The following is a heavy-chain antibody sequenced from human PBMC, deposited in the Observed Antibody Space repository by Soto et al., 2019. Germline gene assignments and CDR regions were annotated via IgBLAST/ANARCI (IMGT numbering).Heavy chain of an antibody. J-gene: IGHJ6*02. CDR2: IYYTGST. Sequence: PSETLSLTCTVSGGSVSSGTYYWNWIRQPPGKGLEWIGYIYYTGSTNYNPSLKSRVTISVDMFKNLFSLKLSSVTAADTAVYYCARDRTPPYYYGMDVWGQGTTVTVSS. CDR1: GGSVSSGTYY. CDR3: ARDRTPPYYYGMDV. V-gene: IGHV4-61*01.